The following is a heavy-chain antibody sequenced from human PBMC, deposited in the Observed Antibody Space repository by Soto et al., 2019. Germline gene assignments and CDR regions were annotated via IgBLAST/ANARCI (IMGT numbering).Heavy chain of an antibody. D-gene: IGHD3-22*01. Sequence: SQTLSLTCAISGDSVSSNSAAWNWIRQSPSRGLEWLGRTYYRSKWYNDYAVSVKSRITINPDTSKNQFSLQLNSVTPEDTAVYYCARSWLPPGGYYYYGMDVWGQGTTVTVSS. CDR3: ARSWLPPGGYYYYGMDV. CDR2: TYYRSKWYN. CDR1: GDSVSSNSAA. J-gene: IGHJ6*02. V-gene: IGHV6-1*01.